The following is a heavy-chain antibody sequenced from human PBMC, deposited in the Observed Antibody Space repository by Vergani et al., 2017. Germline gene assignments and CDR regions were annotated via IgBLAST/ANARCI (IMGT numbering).Heavy chain of an antibody. D-gene: IGHD2-21*02. CDR2: ISGSGGSP. V-gene: IGHV3-23*01. Sequence: EVQLLESGGGLVQPGGSLRLSCAASGFTFSSYAMSWVRQAPGKGLEWVSAISGSGGSPYYADSVKGRFTISRDHSKNTLYLQMNSLRAEDTAVYYCAKDLVIVVVTATPDYWGQGTLVTVSS. CDR3: AKDLVIVVVTATPDY. J-gene: IGHJ4*02. CDR1: GFTFSSYA.